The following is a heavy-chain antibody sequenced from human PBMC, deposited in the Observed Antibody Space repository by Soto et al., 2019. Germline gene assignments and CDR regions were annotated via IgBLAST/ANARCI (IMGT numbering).Heavy chain of an antibody. J-gene: IGHJ4*02. CDR1: GFTVSSNH. CDR3: AGPGEQHRY. CDR2: IYSGGST. Sequence: EVQLVESGGGLVQPGGSLRLSCAASGFTVSSNHMSWVRQAPGKGLEWVSLIYSGGSTHYADSVKGRFTFSRDNSQNTLYLQMNSLRAEDTAVYYCAGPGEQHRYWGQGTLVTVSS. V-gene: IGHV3-66*01. D-gene: IGHD3-16*01.